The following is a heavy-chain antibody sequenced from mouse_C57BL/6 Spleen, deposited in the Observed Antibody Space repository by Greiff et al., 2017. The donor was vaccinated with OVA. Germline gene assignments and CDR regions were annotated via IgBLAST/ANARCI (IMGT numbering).Heavy chain of an antibody. CDR1: GYTFTSYW. D-gene: IGHD2-4*01. Sequence: QVQLQQPGAELVRPGTSVKLSCKASGYTFTSYWMHWVKQRPGQGLEWIGVIDPSDSYTNYNQKFKGKATLTVDTSSSTAYMQLSSPTSEDSAVYYCARSGDYGYWGQGTTLTVSS. V-gene: IGHV1-59*01. J-gene: IGHJ2*01. CDR3: ARSGDYGY. CDR2: IDPSDSYT.